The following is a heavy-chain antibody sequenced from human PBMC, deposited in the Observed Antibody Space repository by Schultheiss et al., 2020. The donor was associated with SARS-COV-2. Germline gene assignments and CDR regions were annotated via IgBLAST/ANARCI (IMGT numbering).Heavy chain of an antibody. Sequence: GGSLRLSCAASGFTFSSYAMSWVRQAPGKGLEWVAVISYDGSNKYYADSVKGRFTISRDNSKNSLYLQMNSLRAEDTAVYYCAKGYDYVWGSYDYWGQGTLVTVSS. CDR2: ISYDGSNK. CDR1: GFTFSSYA. V-gene: IGHV3-30*07. D-gene: IGHD3-16*01. CDR3: AKGYDYVWGSYDY. J-gene: IGHJ4*02.